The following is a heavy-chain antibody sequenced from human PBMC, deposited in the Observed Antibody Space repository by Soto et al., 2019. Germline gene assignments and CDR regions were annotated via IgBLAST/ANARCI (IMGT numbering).Heavy chain of an antibody. V-gene: IGHV3-21*01. CDR3: ARARGNSWYSDY. D-gene: IGHD6-13*01. J-gene: IGHJ4*02. CDR1: GFTFSDYS. CDR2: ISSTNYI. Sequence: EVQLVESGGGLVKPGWSLRLSCAASGFTFSDYSMNWVRQAPGKGLEWVSSISSTNYIYYGDSVKGRFTISRDNAKNSLYLQMNSLRAEDTAVYYCARARGNSWYSDYWGQGTLVTVS.